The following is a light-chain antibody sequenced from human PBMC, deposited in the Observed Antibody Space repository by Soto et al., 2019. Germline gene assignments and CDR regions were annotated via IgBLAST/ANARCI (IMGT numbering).Light chain of an antibody. CDR2: EVT. CDR3: SSYTTSSTRV. Sequence: QSVLTQPASVSGSPGQSIAISCTGSSSDVGIYNYVSWYQQHPGKVPKLIIYEVTNRPSGVSNRFSGSKSGNTASLTISGLQAEDEADSYCSSYTTSSTRVFGTGTKVTVL. CDR1: SSDVGIYNY. J-gene: IGLJ1*01. V-gene: IGLV2-14*01.